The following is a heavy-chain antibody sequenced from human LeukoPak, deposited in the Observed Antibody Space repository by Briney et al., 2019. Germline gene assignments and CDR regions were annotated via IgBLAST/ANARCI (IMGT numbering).Heavy chain of an antibody. CDR1: GYTFTSYD. Sequence: GASVKVSCKASGYTFTSYDINWVRQATGQGLEWMGWMNPNSSNTGYTQKFQGRVTITRNTSISTAYMELSSLRSEDTAVYYCARVWCSGGSCYSRYFDYWGQGTLVTVSS. D-gene: IGHD2-15*01. J-gene: IGHJ4*02. CDR3: ARVWCSGGSCYSRYFDY. V-gene: IGHV1-8*03. CDR2: MNPNSSNT.